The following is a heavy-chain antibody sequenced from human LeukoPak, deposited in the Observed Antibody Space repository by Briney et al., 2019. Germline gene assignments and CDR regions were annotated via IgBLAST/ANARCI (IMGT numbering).Heavy chain of an antibody. CDR1: GFTFSSYS. J-gene: IGHJ3*02. CDR3: AKDPGGNPASI. Sequence: GGSLRLSCAASGFTFSSYSMSWVRQAPGKGLEWVSSISGTGSYIYYADSVKGRFTISRDNSKNTLYLQMNSLRAEDTAVYYCAKDPGGNPASIWGQGTMVTVSS. D-gene: IGHD4-23*01. CDR2: ISGTGSYI. V-gene: IGHV3-21*01.